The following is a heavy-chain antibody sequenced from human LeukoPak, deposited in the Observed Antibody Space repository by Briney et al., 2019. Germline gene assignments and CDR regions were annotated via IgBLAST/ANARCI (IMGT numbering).Heavy chain of an antibody. V-gene: IGHV3-30*02. CDR3: AKPDYYDSSGLNYFDY. Sequence: PGGSLRLSCAASGFTFSSYGMHWVRQAPGKGLEWVAFIQYDGSNKYYADSVKGRFTISRDNSKNTLYLQMNSLRAEDTAVYYCAKPDYYDSSGLNYFDYWGQGTLVTVSS. CDR2: IQYDGSNK. CDR1: GFTFSSYG. J-gene: IGHJ4*02. D-gene: IGHD3-22*01.